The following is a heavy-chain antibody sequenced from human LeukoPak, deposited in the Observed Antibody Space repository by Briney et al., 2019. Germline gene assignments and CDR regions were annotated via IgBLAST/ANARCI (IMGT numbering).Heavy chain of an antibody. J-gene: IGHJ5*02. V-gene: IGHV3-23*01. D-gene: IGHD6-19*01. CDR2: ISGSGGST. CDR1: GFTFSSYA. Sequence: GGSLRLSCAASGFTFSSYAMNWVRRAPGKGLEWVSAISGSGGSTYYADSVKGRFTISRDNSKNTLYLQINILRGEDTAKYYCAKDKQWLVPGNWLDPWGQGTLVTVSS. CDR3: AKDKQWLVPGNWLDP.